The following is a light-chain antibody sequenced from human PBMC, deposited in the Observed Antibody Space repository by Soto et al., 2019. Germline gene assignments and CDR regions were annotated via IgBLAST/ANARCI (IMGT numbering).Light chain of an antibody. CDR1: QSVSSSY. V-gene: IGKV3-20*01. CDR3: QQYGNSLYT. J-gene: IGKJ2*01. CDR2: GAS. Sequence: EIVLTQSPGTLSLSPGERATLSCRASQSVSSSYLVLYQQKAGQAPILLIYGASSRATGIPDRFSGSGSGTDFTLTISRLEPEDFAVYYCQQYGNSLYTLGQGTKVDI.